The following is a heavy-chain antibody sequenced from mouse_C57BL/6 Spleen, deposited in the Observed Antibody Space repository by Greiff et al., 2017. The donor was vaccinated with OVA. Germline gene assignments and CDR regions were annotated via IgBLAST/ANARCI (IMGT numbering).Heavy chain of an antibody. D-gene: IGHD2-1*01. Sequence: EVQLQQSGPELVKPGASVKISCKASGYSFTGYYMNWVKQSPEKSLEWIGEINPSTGGTTYNQKFKAKATLTVDKSSSTAYMQLKSLTSEDSAVYYCARERGNYLYYFDYWGQGTTLTVSS. CDR3: ARERGNYLYYFDY. J-gene: IGHJ2*01. CDR1: GYSFTGYY. CDR2: INPSTGGT. V-gene: IGHV1-42*01.